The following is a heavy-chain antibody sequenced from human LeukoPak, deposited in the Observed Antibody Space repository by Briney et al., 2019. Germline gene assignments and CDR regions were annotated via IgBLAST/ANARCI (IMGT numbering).Heavy chain of an antibody. CDR3: ARTVAGDSSFGVGY. D-gene: IGHD3-22*01. CDR2: INPNSGGT. Sequence: ASVKVSCTASGYTFTGYYMHWVRQAPGQGLEWIGWINPNSGGTNYAQKFQGRVTMTRDTSISTAYMELSRLRSDDAAVYYCARTVAGDSSFGVGYWGQGTLVTVSS. V-gene: IGHV1-2*02. J-gene: IGHJ4*02. CDR1: GYTFTGYY.